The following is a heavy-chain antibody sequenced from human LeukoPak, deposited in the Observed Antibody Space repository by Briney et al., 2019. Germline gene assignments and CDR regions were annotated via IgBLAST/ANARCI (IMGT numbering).Heavy chain of an antibody. CDR2: IYPGDSDT. V-gene: IGHV5-51*01. CDR1: GYSFTSYW. Sequence: GESLKISCKGSGYSFTSYWIGWVRQMPGKGLEWMGIIYPGDSDTRYSPSFQGQVTISADKSISTAYLQWSSLKASDTAMYYCARHRRDGYNLYWYFDLWGRGTLVTVSS. J-gene: IGHJ2*01. D-gene: IGHD5-24*01. CDR3: ARHRRDGYNLYWYFDL.